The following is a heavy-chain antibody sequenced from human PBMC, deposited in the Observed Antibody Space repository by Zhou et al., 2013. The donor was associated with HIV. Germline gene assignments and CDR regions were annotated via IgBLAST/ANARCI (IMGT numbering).Heavy chain of an antibody. Sequence: QVQLVQSGAEVKKPGSSVKVSCKASGGTFSSYAISWVRQAPGQGLEWMGRIIPIFGTANYAQKFQGRVTITADESTSTAYMELSSLRSEDTAVYYCASDYYYDSSGSQRAFDIWGQGTMVTVSS. CDR1: GGTFSSYA. V-gene: IGHV1-69*13. CDR2: IIPIFGTA. CDR3: ASDYYYDSSGSQRAFDI. D-gene: IGHD3-22*01. J-gene: IGHJ3*02.